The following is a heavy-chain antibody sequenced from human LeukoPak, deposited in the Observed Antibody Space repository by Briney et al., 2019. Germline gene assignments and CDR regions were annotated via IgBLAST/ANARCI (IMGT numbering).Heavy chain of an antibody. Sequence: SETLSLTCTVSGGSISSHYWSWIRQSPERGVEWIGFIYYSGTTRYNPSLRGRVTMSVDTSKNRFSLKLTSVTAADTAVYYCARLLNNDNSGDPDTFDMWGQGTMVTVSS. V-gene: IGHV4-59*11. CDR2: IYYSGTT. D-gene: IGHD3-22*01. CDR1: GGSISSHY. CDR3: ARLLNNDNSGDPDTFDM. J-gene: IGHJ3*02.